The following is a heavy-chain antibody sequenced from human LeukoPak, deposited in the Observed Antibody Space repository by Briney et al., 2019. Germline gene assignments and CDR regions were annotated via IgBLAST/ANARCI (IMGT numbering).Heavy chain of an antibody. CDR2: IIPIFGTA. V-gene: IGHV1-69*05. D-gene: IGHD1-1*01. CDR1: GGTFSSYA. J-gene: IGHJ3*02. CDR3: ARAGELERRAFDI. Sequence: SVKVSCKASGGTFSSYAISWVRQAPGQGLEWMGGIIPIFGTANYAQKFQGRVTITTDESTSTAYMELSSLRSEDTAVYYCARAGELERRAFDIWGQGTMVTVSS.